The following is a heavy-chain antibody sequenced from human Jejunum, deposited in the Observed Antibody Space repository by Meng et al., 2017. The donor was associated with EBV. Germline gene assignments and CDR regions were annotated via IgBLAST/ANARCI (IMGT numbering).Heavy chain of an antibody. D-gene: IGHD3-16*02. CDR3: ARVAFSYTTRSLDS. V-gene: IGHV4-34*02. J-gene: IGHJ4*02. Sequence: VEPQQVGAGLLKPSETLSLTCAVYCGSFSVYYWSWIRKHPGKGLEWIGEINHSGSTNYNPSLRSRVTISVETSKNQFSLRLNSVTAADTAVYYCARVAFSYTTRSLDSWGQGTLVTVSS. CDR2: INHSGST. CDR1: CGSFSVYY.